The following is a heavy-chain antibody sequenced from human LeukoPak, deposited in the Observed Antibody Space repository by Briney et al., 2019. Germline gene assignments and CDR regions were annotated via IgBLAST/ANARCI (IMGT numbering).Heavy chain of an antibody. CDR3: ARLSREGGSGSYSIMAPYYFDY. CDR2: IFTSGST. V-gene: IGHV4-4*07. Sequence: SETLSLTCTVSGGSISSYYWSWIRQPPGKGLEWIGRIFTSGSTNYNPSLKSRVTISVDTSKNQFSLKLSSVTAADTAVYYCARLSREGGSGSYSIMAPYYFDYWGQGTLVTVSS. D-gene: IGHD3-10*01. CDR1: GGSISSYY. J-gene: IGHJ4*02.